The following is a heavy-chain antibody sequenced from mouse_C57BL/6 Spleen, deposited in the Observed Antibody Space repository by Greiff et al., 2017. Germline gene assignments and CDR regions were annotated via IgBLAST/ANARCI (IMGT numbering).Heavy chain of an antibody. CDR1: GYTFTDHT. V-gene: IGHV1-78*01. Sequence: QVQLQQSDAELVKPGASVKISCKVSGYTFTDHTIHWMKQRPEQGLEWIGYIYPRDGSTKYNEKFKGKATLTADKSSSTAYMQLNSLTSEDSAVYCCASRIYYGNYGYAMDYWGQGTSGTVSS. CDR2: IYPRDGST. J-gene: IGHJ4*01. D-gene: IGHD2-1*01. CDR3: ASRIYYGNYGYAMDY.